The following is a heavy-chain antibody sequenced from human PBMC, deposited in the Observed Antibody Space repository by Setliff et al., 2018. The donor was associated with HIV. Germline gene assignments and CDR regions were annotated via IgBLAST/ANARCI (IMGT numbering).Heavy chain of an antibody. CDR2: MSYDGSTK. V-gene: IGHV3-30*04. D-gene: IGHD3-10*01. J-gene: IGHJ4*02. Sequence: SLKISCVGSGFTFSSYAMHWVRQAPGKGLEWVGLMSYDGSTKYYADSVKGRFTISRDDSKNTRYLQMNSLRVEDTAVYYCAKDMASDLVHLFDYWGQGALVTVSS. CDR1: GFTFSSYA. CDR3: AKDMASDLVHLFDY.